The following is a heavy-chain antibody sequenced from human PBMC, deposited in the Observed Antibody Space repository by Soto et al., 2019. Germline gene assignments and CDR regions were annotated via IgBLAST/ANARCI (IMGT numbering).Heavy chain of an antibody. CDR2: ISGSGDNT. CDR3: AKDLGTDDFWSAYYTYSDMDV. Sequence: EVQLLESGGGLVQPGGSLRLSCAASGFTFSSYALNWVRQAPGKGLEWVSVISGSGDNTYYADSVKGRFTISRDNSKNTLYLQMNSLRAEDTAVYYCAKDLGTDDFWSAYYTYSDMDVWGKGTTVTVSS. CDR1: GFTFSSYA. J-gene: IGHJ6*03. D-gene: IGHD3-3*01. V-gene: IGHV3-23*01.